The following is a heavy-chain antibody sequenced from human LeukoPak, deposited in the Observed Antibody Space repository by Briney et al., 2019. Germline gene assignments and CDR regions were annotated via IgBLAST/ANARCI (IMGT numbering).Heavy chain of an antibody. D-gene: IGHD3-10*01. CDR1: GFTFSSYS. CDR3: AREPPYGDLALDY. CDR2: INSRSTSI. V-gene: IGHV3-48*02. Sequence: PGGSLRLSCAASGFTFSSYSMNWVRQAPGKGLEWVSYINSRSTSIHYADSVKGRFTISRDNAKNALYLLMNSLRDEDTAVYHCAREPPYGDLALDYWGQGTLVTVSS. J-gene: IGHJ4*02.